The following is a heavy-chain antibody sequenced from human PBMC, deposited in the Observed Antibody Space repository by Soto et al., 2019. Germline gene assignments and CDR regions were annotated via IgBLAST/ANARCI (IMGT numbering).Heavy chain of an antibody. CDR2: IYSGGST. J-gene: IGHJ6*03. Sequence: GGSLRLSCAASGFTVSSNHMSWVRQAPGKGLEWVSVIYSGGSTYYADSVKGRFTISRDNSKNTLYLQMNSLRAEDTAVYYCARILEDIVVVPAAVYYYYYMDVWGKGTTVTVSS. D-gene: IGHD2-2*01. V-gene: IGHV3-66*01. CDR1: GFTVSSNH. CDR3: ARILEDIVVVPAAVYYYYYMDV.